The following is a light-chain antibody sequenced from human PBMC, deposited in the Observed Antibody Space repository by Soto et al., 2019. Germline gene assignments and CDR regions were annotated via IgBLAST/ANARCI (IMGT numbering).Light chain of an antibody. J-gene: IGKJ1*01. CDR3: QQYNSYPWT. CDR1: QSISSW. V-gene: IGKV1-5*01. CDR2: DAS. Sequence: DIEIIQSPSTLYASVGDRVTITCRASQSISSWLAWYQQKPGKAPKLLIYDASSLESGVPSRFSGSGSGTEFTLTISSLQPDDFATYYCQQYNSYPWTFGQGTKVDIK.